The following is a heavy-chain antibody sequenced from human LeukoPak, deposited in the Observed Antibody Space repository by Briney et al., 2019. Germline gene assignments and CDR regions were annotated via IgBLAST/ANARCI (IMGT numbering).Heavy chain of an antibody. CDR3: ARESWFDH. CDR2: ISSSSSTI. V-gene: IGHV3-48*01. Sequence: GGSLRLSCAAPGFTLSSYSMNWVRQAPGKGLEWVSLISSSSSTIYYADSVKGRFTISRDNAKNSLYLQMNSLRAEDTAVYYCARESWFDHWGQGTLVTVSS. J-gene: IGHJ5*02. CDR1: GFTLSSYS.